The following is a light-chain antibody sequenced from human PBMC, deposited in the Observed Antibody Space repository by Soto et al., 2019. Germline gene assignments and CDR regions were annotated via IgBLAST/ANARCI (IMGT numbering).Light chain of an antibody. CDR2: DAY. CDR3: QQRHMWPIT. Sequence: IVLTQSPATLSLSPGERATLSCRASQSVSSYLAWYQQKGGQAPRLLIYDAYNRATGIPPRFSGSGSGTDFTLTISSLEPEDSAVYYCQQRHMWPITFGQGTRLEIK. J-gene: IGKJ5*01. CDR1: QSVSSY. V-gene: IGKV3-11*01.